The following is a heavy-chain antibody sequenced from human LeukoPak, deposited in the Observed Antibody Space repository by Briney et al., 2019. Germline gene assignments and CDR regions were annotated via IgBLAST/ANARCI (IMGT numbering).Heavy chain of an antibody. J-gene: IGHJ4*02. V-gene: IGHV3-21*01. CDR1: GFTFSDEG. D-gene: IGHD5-12*01. Sequence: GGSLRLSCAASGFTFSDEGMHWVRQAPGKGLEWVSSISSSSSYIYYADSVKGRFTISRDNAKNSLYLQMNSLRAEDTAVYYCARDVVATGNDYWGQGTLVTVSS. CDR3: ARDVVATGNDY. CDR2: ISSSSSYI.